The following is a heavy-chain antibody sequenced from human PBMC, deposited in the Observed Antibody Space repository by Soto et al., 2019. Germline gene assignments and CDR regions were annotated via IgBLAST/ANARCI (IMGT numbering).Heavy chain of an antibody. J-gene: IGHJ5*02. CDR2: ISAYNGNT. CDR1: SYTFTNCG. D-gene: IGHD1-26*01. V-gene: IGHV1-18*01. Sequence: QVQLVQCGAEVKKPGASVKVSCKASSYTFTNCGITWVRQAHGQGLEWMGWISAYNGNTNYAQKLQGRVTMTKDTSTSTANMELRSLRSDDTAVYYCARDSGNWFDPWGQGTLVTVSS. CDR3: ARDSGNWFDP.